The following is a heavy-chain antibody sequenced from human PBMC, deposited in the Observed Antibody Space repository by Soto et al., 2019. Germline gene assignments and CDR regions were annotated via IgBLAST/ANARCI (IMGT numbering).Heavy chain of an antibody. CDR1: GYTLTGYY. Sequence: ASVKVSCKASGYTLTGYYMHWVRQAPGQGLEWMGWINPNSGGTNYAQKFQGWVTMTRDTSISTAYMELSRLRSDDTAVYYCARTVRGAVYGMDVWGQGTTVTVSS. V-gene: IGHV1-2*04. CDR2: INPNSGGT. J-gene: IGHJ6*02. D-gene: IGHD3-10*01. CDR3: ARTVRGAVYGMDV.